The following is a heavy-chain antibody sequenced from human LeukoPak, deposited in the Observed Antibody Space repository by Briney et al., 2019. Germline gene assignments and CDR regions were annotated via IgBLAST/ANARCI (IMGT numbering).Heavy chain of an antibody. Sequence: GGSLRLSCAASGFTVSSNYMSWVRQAPGKGLEWVSAVSGSGGSTYYADSVKGRFTISRDNSKNTLYLQMNSLRAEDTAVYYCAKEGTGDPRDLDYWGQGTLVTVSS. CDR1: GFTVSSNY. V-gene: IGHV3-23*01. J-gene: IGHJ4*02. CDR3: AKEGTGDPRDLDY. D-gene: IGHD7-27*01. CDR2: VSGSGGST.